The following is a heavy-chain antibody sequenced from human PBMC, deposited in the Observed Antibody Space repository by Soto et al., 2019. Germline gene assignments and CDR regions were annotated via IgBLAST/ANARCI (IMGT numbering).Heavy chain of an antibody. Sequence: SETLSLTCTVSGGSISSGGYYWSWIRQHPGKGLEWIGYIYYSGSTYYNPSLKSRVTISVDTSKNQFSLKVNSVTAADTAVYYCARALIQLWPHYYYGMDVWGQGTTVTVSS. D-gene: IGHD5-18*01. CDR1: GGSISSGGYY. CDR2: IYYSGST. V-gene: IGHV4-30-4*08. J-gene: IGHJ6*02. CDR3: ARALIQLWPHYYYGMDV.